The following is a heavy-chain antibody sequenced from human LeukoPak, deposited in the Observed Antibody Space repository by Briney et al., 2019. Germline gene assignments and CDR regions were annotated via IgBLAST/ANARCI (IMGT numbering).Heavy chain of an antibody. V-gene: IGHV3-23*01. J-gene: IGHJ4*02. CDR3: AKRGVVIRGILVIGYHQEAYHYDF. CDR1: GISLSNYA. D-gene: IGHD3-10*01. Sequence: GGSLRLSCVVSGISLSNYAMTGVHQAPGKGLEWVSYISERGGSTTYADSVKGRFTISRDPSLNTLYLQMNNLRAEDTAVYFCAKRGVVIRGILVIGYHQEAYHYDFWGQGVLVTASS. CDR2: ISERGGST.